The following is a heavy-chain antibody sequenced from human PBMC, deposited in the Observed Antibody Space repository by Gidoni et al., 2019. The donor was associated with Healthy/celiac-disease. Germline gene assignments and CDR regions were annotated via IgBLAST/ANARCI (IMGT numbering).Heavy chain of an antibody. CDR1: GFTFSNAW. J-gene: IGHJ6*02. CDR3: TTAPRAARALGPQLPYYYYGMDV. Sequence: EVQLVESGGGLVKPGGSLRLSCAASGFTFSNAWMSWVRQAPGKGLEWVGRIKSKTDGGTTDYAAPVKGRFTISRDDSKNTLYLQMNSLKTEDTAVYYCTTAPRAARALGPQLPYYYYGMDVWGQGTTVTVSS. D-gene: IGHD6-6*01. V-gene: IGHV3-15*01. CDR2: IKSKTDGGTT.